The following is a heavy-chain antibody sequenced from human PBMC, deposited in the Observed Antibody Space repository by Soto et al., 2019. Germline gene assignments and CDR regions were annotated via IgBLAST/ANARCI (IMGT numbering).Heavy chain of an antibody. CDR3: AREGTLYDSRAYYYLN. V-gene: IGHV1-69*01. Sequence: QVQLVQSGAEVKKPGSSVKVSCKASGGTFSSYTITCVRQALGQGLEWMGGITPMFGTPNYAQMFRGRVTITADESTSTGDMELSSLRSEDTAMYFCAREGTLYDSRAYYYLNWGQGTLVTVSS. D-gene: IGHD3-22*01. J-gene: IGHJ4*02. CDR2: ITPMFGTP. CDR1: GGTFSSYT.